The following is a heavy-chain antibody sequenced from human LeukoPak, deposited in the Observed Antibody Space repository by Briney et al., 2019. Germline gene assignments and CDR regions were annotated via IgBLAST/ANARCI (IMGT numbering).Heavy chain of an antibody. V-gene: IGHV1-69*05. J-gene: IGHJ5*02. Sequence: SVKVSCKASGYTFTSYGISWVRQAPGQGLEWMGGIIPIFGTANYAQKFQGRVTITTDESTSTAYMELSSLRSEDTAVYYCARRGPYYDFWSGYYSDPSDPWGQGTLVTVSS. CDR2: IIPIFGTA. CDR3: ARRGPYYDFWSGYYSDPSDP. CDR1: GYTFTSYG. D-gene: IGHD3-3*01.